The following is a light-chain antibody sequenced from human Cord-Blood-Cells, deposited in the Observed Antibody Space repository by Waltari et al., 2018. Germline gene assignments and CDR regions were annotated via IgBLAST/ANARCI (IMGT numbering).Light chain of an antibody. V-gene: IGLV3-27*01. CDR1: VLAKKY. Sequence: SYELTQPSSVSVSPGQTARITCSGDVLAKKYARWFQQKPGQAPVLVIYKASERPSGTPERFSGSSSGTTVTLTISGAQVEDEADYYCYSAADNIWVFGGGTKLTVL. J-gene: IGLJ3*02. CDR2: KAS. CDR3: YSAADNIWV.